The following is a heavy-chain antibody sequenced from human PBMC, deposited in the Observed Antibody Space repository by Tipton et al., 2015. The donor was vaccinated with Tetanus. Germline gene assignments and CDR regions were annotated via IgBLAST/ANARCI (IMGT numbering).Heavy chain of an antibody. CDR1: GDSINSGDYY. D-gene: IGHD3-3*01. V-gene: IGHV4-61*08. CDR3: ARAYDFWSGHLDF. J-gene: IGHJ4*02. Sequence: GLVKPSQTLSLTCSVSGDSINSGDYYWSWIRQPPGKGLEWIGYASYSGSSNYNPSLKSRVIISIDASKNQFSLKLSSVAAADTAVYYCARAYDFWSGHLDFWGQGTLVTVSS. CDR2: ASYSGSS.